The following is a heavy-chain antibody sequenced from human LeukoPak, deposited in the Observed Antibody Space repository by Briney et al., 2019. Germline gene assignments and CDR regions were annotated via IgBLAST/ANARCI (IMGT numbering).Heavy chain of an antibody. V-gene: IGHV3-23*01. J-gene: IGHJ6*02. CDR1: GFTFSSYA. Sequence: GGSLRLSRAASGFTFSSYAMSWVRQAPGKGLKWVSAISGSGGSTYYADSVKGRFTISRDNSKNTLYLQMNSLRAEDTAVYYCARDGLALHYYYYGMDVWGQGTTVTVSS. D-gene: IGHD2-15*01. CDR2: ISGSGGST. CDR3: ARDGLALHYYYYGMDV.